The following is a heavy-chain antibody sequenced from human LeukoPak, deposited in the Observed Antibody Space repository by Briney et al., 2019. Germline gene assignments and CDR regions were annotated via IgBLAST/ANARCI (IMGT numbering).Heavy chain of an antibody. CDR2: MFYDGST. V-gene: IGHV4-39*07. Sequence: SETLSLTCTVSGASISSNSYAWGWIRQSPGKGLEYIGTMFYDGSTYYRSSLKSRVTISVDTSKNQFSLKLSSVTAADTAVYYCARGGTHSYHSGSYRAFDIWGQGTMVTVSS. J-gene: IGHJ3*02. D-gene: IGHD1-26*01. CDR3: ARGGTHSYHSGSYRAFDI. CDR1: GASISSNSYA.